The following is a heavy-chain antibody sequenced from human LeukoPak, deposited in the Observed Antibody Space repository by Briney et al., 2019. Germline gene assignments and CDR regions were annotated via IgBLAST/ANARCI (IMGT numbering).Heavy chain of an antibody. CDR2: IIPIFGTA. Sequence: SVKVSCKASGGTFSSYAISWVRQAPGQGLEWMGGIIPIFGTANYAQKFQGRVTITTDESTSTAYMELSSLRSEDTAVYYCAREFTVAGTKDYWGQGTLVTVSS. J-gene: IGHJ4*02. D-gene: IGHD6-19*01. V-gene: IGHV1-69*05. CDR3: AREFTVAGTKDY. CDR1: GGTFSSYA.